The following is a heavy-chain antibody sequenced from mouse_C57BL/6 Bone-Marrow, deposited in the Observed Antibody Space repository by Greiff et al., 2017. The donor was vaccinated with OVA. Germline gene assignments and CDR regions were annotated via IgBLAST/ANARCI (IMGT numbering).Heavy chain of an antibody. CDR1: GFNIKDDY. D-gene: IGHD2-1*01. V-gene: IGHV14-4*01. CDR2: IDPENGDT. J-gene: IGHJ2*01. Sequence: VQLKESGAELVRPGASVKLSCTASGFNIKDDYMHWVKQRPEQGLEWIGWIDPENGDTEYASQFQGKATITADTSSNTAYLQLSSLSSEDTAVYYSTSYGNFDYWGQGTTLTVSS. CDR3: TSYGNFDY.